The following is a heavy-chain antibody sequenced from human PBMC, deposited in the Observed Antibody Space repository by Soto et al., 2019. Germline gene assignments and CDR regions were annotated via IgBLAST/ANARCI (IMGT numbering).Heavy chain of an antibody. J-gene: IGHJ6*02. CDR2: ISSSGSTI. CDR3: ARDREQLGYYYYYGMAV. V-gene: IGHV3-11*01. CDR1: GFTFSDYY. Sequence: GGSLRLSCAASGFTFSDYYMSWIRQAPGKGLEWVSYISSSGSTIYYADSVKGRFTISRDNAKNSLYLQMNSLRAEDTAVYYCARDREQLGYYYYYGMAVCGQRTTVTVSS. D-gene: IGHD6-13*01.